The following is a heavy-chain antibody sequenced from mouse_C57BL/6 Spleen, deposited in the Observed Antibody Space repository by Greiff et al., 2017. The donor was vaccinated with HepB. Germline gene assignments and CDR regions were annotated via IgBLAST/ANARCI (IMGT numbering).Heavy chain of an antibody. J-gene: IGHJ2*01. V-gene: IGHV5-9*01. CDR2: ISGGGGNT. Sequence: EVQRVESGGGLVKPGGSLKLSCAASGFTFSSYTMSWVRQTPEKRLEWVATISGGGGNTYYPDSVKGRFTISRDNAKNTLYLQMSSLRSEDTALYYCARQGDYDAFDYWGQGTTLTVSS. CDR1: GFTFSSYT. D-gene: IGHD2-4*01. CDR3: ARQGDYDAFDY.